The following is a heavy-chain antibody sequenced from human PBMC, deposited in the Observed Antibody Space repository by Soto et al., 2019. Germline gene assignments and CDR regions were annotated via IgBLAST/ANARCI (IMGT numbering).Heavy chain of an antibody. J-gene: IGHJ5*02. CDR2: VSWNGGKA. CDR1: GFTFDEWA. CDR3: ARYIGPNLGSASCWFGP. V-gene: IGHV3-9*01. Sequence: EVQLVESGGGLVQPGRSLRLSCATSGFTFDEWAMNWVRQAPGKGLEWVSGVSWNGGKAGYADSVQGRFTISRDNTKNSLYLQMSGLRPEDTAIYCCARYIGPNLGSASCWFGPWGQGTLVAVS. D-gene: IGHD3-10*01.